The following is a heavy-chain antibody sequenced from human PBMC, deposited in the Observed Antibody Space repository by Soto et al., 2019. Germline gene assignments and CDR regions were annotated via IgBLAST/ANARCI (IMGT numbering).Heavy chain of an antibody. CDR3: ATAPLDYFYY. Sequence: PAETLSLTCTASGACLSRYYGSWIRQKKEKGLEWIGYIYYSGSTNYNPSLKSRGTISVDTSKNQFSLKLSSVTSAYTALYSFATAPLDYFYYCAQGTLLTFSS. V-gene: IGHV4-59*12. CDR1: GACLSRYY. J-gene: IGHJ4*02. CDR2: IYYSGST. D-gene: IGHD6-6*01.